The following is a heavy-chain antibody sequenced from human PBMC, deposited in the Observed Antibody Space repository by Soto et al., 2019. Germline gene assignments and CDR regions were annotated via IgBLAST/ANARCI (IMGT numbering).Heavy chain of an antibody. CDR1: GFTFSNAW. J-gene: IGHJ3*02. D-gene: IGHD1-26*01. V-gene: IGHV3-15*01. CDR3: TAPIVGATHDAFDI. CDR2: IKSKTDGGTT. Sequence: GGSLRLSCAASGFTFSNAWMSWVRQAPGKGLEWVGRIKSKTDGGTTDYAAPVKGRFTISRNDSKNTLYLQMNSLKTEDTAVYYCTAPIVGATHDAFDIWGQGTMVTVSS.